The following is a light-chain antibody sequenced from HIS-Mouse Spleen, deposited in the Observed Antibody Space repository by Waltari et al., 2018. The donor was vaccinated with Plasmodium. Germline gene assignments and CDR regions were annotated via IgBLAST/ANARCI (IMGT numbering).Light chain of an antibody. J-gene: IGLJ3*02. CDR2: RNN. CDR1: SSNIGSNY. CDR3: AAWDDSLSGWV. V-gene: IGLV1-47*01. Sequence: QSVLTQPPSASGTPGQSVTISCSGSSSNIGSNYVYWYQQLPGTAPKLLVYRNNPRPSGVPDRFSGSKSGTSASLAISGLRSEDEADYYCAAWDDSLSGWVFGGGTKLTVL.